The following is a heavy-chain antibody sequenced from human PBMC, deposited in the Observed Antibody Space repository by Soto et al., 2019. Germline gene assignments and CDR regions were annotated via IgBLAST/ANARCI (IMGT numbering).Heavy chain of an antibody. CDR1: GFTFSSYS. Sequence: PGGSLRLSCAASGFTFSSYSMNWVRQAPGKGLEWVSSISSSSSYIYYADSVKGRLTISRDNAKNSLYLQMNSLRAEDTAVYYCARSGEDIVVVPAAIDNWFDPWGQGTLVTVSS. CDR3: ARSGEDIVVVPAAIDNWFDP. J-gene: IGHJ5*02. V-gene: IGHV3-21*01. CDR2: ISSSSSYI. D-gene: IGHD2-2*01.